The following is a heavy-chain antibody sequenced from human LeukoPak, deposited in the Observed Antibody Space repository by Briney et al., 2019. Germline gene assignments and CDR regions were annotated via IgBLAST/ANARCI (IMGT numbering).Heavy chain of an antibody. V-gene: IGHV1-3*03. CDR2: INAGNGNT. J-gene: IGHJ4*02. D-gene: IGHD2-21*02. Sequence: ASVKVSCKASGYTFTNYAMNWVRQAPGQRLEWMGWINAGNGNTKYSQEFQGRVTITRDTSTNTAYMELISLRSEDMAVYYCARGRWTAHTVGYYFDSWGQGTLVTVSS. CDR3: ARGRWTAHTVGYYFDS. CDR1: GYTFTNYA.